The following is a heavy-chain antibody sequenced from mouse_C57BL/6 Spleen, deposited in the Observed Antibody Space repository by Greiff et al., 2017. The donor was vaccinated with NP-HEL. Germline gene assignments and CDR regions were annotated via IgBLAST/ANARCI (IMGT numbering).Heavy chain of an antibody. CDR2: IYPGSGST. CDR3: AKKDYGSSHIDY. CDR1: GYTFTSYW. J-gene: IGHJ2*01. V-gene: IGHV1-55*01. D-gene: IGHD1-1*01. Sequence: QVQLQQSGAELVKPGASVKMSCKASGYTFTSYWITWVKQRPGQGLEWIGDIYPGSGSTNYNEKFKSKATLTVDTSTSTAYMQLSSLTSEDSAVYYCAKKDYGSSHIDYWGQGTTLTVSS.